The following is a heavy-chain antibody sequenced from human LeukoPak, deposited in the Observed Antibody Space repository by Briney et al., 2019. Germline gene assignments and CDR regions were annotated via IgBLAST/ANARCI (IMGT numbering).Heavy chain of an antibody. J-gene: IGHJ5*02. Sequence: ASVKVSCKASGYTFTSYGISWVRQAPGQGREGRGGISAYNGNTNYAQKLQGRVTMTTNTSTSTAYMQLRSMRSDDTAVYYCARDTPLLFGKSNWFDPWGQGTLVTVSS. CDR2: ISAYNGNT. CDR1: GYTFTSYG. V-gene: IGHV1-18*04. D-gene: IGHD3-10*01. CDR3: ARDTPLLFGKSNWFDP.